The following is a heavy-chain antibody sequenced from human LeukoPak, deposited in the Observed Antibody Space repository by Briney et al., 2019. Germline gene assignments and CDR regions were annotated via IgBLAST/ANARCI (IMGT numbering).Heavy chain of an antibody. J-gene: IGHJ4*02. CDR3: ARQRPRTGDCSGGSCSTFDY. CDR2: IYYSGST. D-gene: IGHD2-15*01. Sequence: SETLSLTCTVSGGSIRSSSDCWGWIRQPPGKGLEWIGSIYYSGSTYNPSLKSRVTISVDTSKKQFSLKLSSVTAADTAVYYCARQRPRTGDCSGGSCSTFDYWGQGTLVTVSS. V-gene: IGHV4-39*01. CDR1: GGSIRSSSDC.